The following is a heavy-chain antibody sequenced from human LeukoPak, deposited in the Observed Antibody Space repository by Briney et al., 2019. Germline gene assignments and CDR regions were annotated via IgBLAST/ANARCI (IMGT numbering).Heavy chain of an antibody. Sequence: PSETLSLTYAVYGGSFSGYYWSWIRQPPGKGLEWIGEINHSGSTNYNPSLKSRVTISVDTSKNQFSLKLSSATAADTAVYYCARARGPYGSGSYQYFDYRGQGTLVTVSS. V-gene: IGHV4-34*01. CDR2: INHSGST. CDR1: GGSFSGYY. J-gene: IGHJ4*02. D-gene: IGHD3-10*01. CDR3: ARARGPYGSGSYQYFDY.